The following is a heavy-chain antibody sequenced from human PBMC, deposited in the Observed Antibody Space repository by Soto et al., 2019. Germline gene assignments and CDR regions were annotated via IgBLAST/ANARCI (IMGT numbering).Heavy chain of an antibody. CDR3: ATEGDIVATPYFDY. CDR1: GFTFSSYA. Sequence: QVQLVESGGGVVQPGRSLRLSCAASGFTFSSYAMHWVRQAPGKGLELVAVISYDGSNKYYADSVNGRFTISRDNSKNTLYLQMNSLRAEDTAVYYCATEGDIVATPYFDYWGQGTLVTVSS. J-gene: IGHJ4*02. V-gene: IGHV3-30-3*01. D-gene: IGHD5-12*01. CDR2: ISYDGSNK.